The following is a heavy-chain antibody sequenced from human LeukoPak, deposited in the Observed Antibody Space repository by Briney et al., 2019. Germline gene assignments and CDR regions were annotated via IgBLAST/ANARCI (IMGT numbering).Heavy chain of an antibody. CDR1: GGSISSYY. V-gene: IGHV4-59*01. CDR2: IYYSGST. D-gene: IGHD3-22*01. J-gene: IGHJ6*03. CDR3: ARGSYYSDSSGYSTYHYYYMDV. Sequence: SETLSLTCTVSGGSISSYYWNWIRQPPGKGLEWIGYIYYSGSTNYNPSLKSRVTISVDTSKKQFSLKLSSVTAADTAVYFCARGSYYSDSSGYSTYHYYYMDVWGKGTTVTVSS.